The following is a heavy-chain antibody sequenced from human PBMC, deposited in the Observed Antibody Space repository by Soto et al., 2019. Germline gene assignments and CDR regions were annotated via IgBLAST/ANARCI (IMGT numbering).Heavy chain of an antibody. CDR2: TSYDGNNK. J-gene: IGHJ4*02. CDR1: GFTFGNYG. Sequence: QVQLVDSGGDVVQPGGSLRLSCTGSGFTFGNYGMHWVRQAPGKGLEWVASTSYDGNNKYYADSLKGRFTISRDNSKKMVYLQMTSLGHEDTAVYYCAKGGGSARDFDYWGQGALVTVSS. D-gene: IGHD1-26*01. CDR3: AKGGGSARDFDY. V-gene: IGHV3-30*18.